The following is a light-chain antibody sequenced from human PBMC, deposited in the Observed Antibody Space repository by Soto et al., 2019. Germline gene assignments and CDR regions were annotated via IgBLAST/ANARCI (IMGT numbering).Light chain of an antibody. J-gene: IGLJ1*01. CDR1: SSDGGSYNR. V-gene: IGLV2-18*02. CDR2: EVS. Sequence: QSVLTQPPSVSGAPGQSVTISCTGNSSDGGSYNRVSWYQQPPGAAPTLMIYEVSNRPSGVPDRFSGSKSGNTASLTISGLQAEDEADYYCNSYTGSSTYVFGTGTKVTVL. CDR3: NSYTGSSTYV.